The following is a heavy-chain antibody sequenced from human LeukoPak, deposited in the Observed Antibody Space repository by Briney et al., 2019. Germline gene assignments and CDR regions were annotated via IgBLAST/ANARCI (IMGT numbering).Heavy chain of an antibody. CDR1: GYTFTSYY. V-gene: IGHV1-46*01. D-gene: IGHD1-26*01. J-gene: IGHJ6*01. CDR2: LNPSGGSP. Sequence: ASVKVSCKASGYTFTSYYIHWVRQAPGQGLEWMGVLNPSGGSPIYPQKFQGRVTMTRDTSMSTVYMELSSLRSEDTAVYYCARGDSGYYYGMDVWGQGTTVTVSS. CDR3: ARGDSGYYYGMDV.